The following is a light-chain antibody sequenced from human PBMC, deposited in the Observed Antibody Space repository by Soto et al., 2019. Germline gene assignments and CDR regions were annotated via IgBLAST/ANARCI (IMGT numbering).Light chain of an antibody. CDR2: EVT. J-gene: IGLJ1*01. CDR3: SSYTDSSNYV. CDR1: STDVGGYNY. V-gene: IGLV2-14*01. Sequence: QSVLTQPPSAAGSPGQSVTISCTGTSTDVGGYNYVSWYQQYPGKAPKLMIYEVTNRPSGVSNRFSGSRSGNTASLTISGLQAEDEADYYCSSYTDSSNYVFGTGTKVTVL.